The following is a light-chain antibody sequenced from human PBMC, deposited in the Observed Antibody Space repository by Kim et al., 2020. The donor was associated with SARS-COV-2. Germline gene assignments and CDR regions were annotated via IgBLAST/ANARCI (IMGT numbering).Light chain of an antibody. CDR1: QDLNSY. CDR2: AAS. Sequence: DIQLTQSPSFLSASVGDRVTLTCRASQDLNSYLAWYQQKSGNAPKLLIYAASTLQSGVPSRFSGSGSGTEFTLTISSLQPEDFATYFCQQVNSHPITFGQGTRLEIK. V-gene: IGKV1-9*01. CDR3: QQVNSHPIT. J-gene: IGKJ5*01.